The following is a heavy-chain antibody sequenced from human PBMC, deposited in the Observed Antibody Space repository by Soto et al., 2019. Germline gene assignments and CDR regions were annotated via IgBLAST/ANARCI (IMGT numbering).Heavy chain of an antibody. Sequence: SETLSLTCAVYGGSFSGYYWSWIRQPPGKGLEWIGEINHSGSTNYNPSLKSRVTISVDTSKNQFSLKLSSVTAADTAVYYCARQVRRGTYDFWSGYYIGGFDPWGQGTLVTVSS. D-gene: IGHD3-3*01. V-gene: IGHV4-34*01. CDR2: INHSGST. CDR1: GGSFSGYY. J-gene: IGHJ5*02. CDR3: ARQVRRGTYDFWSGYYIGGFDP.